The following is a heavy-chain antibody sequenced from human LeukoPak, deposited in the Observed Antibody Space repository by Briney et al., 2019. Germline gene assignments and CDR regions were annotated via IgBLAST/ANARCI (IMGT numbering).Heavy chain of an antibody. V-gene: IGHV4-59*12. CDR1: GGSISSYY. Sequence: SETLSLTCTVSGGSISSYYWSWIRQPPGKGLEWIGSIYYSGSTYYNPSLKSRVTISVDTSKNQFSLKLSSVTAADTAVYYCARGVPRLIAVAVQGGFDYWGQGTLVTVSS. CDR3: ARGVPRLIAVAVQGGFDY. CDR2: IYYSGST. D-gene: IGHD6-19*01. J-gene: IGHJ4*02.